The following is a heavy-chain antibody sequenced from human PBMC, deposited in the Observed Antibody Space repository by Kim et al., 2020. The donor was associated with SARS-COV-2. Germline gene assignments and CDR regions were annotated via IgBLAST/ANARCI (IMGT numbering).Heavy chain of an antibody. CDR3: AKVPDGDYFFDY. D-gene: IGHD4-17*01. J-gene: IGHJ4*02. V-gene: IGHV3-23*03. Sequence: YKPASVRGRFTISRDNTKNSLYLQMNGLGAEDTAEYYGAKVPDGDYFFDYWGQGTLVTVSS.